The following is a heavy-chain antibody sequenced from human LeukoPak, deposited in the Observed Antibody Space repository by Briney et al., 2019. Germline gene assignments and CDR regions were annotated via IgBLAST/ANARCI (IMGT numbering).Heavy chain of an antibody. CDR1: EFIFSGYW. J-gene: IGHJ4*02. Sequence: GGSLRLSCAASEFIFSGYWMNWVHQAPGKGLEWVANIKQDGSEKQYVDSVRGRFTISRDNAKNSLYLQMNSLRVEDTAVYYCARDGFVGAADYWGQGTLVTVSS. CDR2: IKQDGSEK. CDR3: ARDGFVGAADY. D-gene: IGHD6-13*01. V-gene: IGHV3-7*01.